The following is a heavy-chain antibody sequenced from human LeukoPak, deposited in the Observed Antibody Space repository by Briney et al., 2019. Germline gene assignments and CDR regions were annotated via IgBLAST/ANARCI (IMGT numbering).Heavy chain of an antibody. D-gene: IGHD6-13*01. Sequence: PGGSLRLSCGVSGFTFSNYAMSWVRQAPGKGLEWVSGISGSGGSTYYTDSMKGRFTISRDNSKNTLYLQMNSLRADDTAVYFCARAGQQLVPYYFNYWGQGILSPSPQ. CDR2: ISGSGGST. CDR3: ARAGQQLVPYYFNY. V-gene: IGHV3-23*01. CDR1: GFTFSNYA. J-gene: IGHJ4*02.